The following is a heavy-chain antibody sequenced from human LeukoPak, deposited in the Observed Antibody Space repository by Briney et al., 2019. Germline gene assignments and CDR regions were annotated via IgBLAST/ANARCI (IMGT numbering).Heavy chain of an antibody. CDR3: ARRGLLGYCSGASCYDAFDI. J-gene: IGHJ3*02. CDR1: GYRFINFW. CDR2: IHPGDSDT. Sequence: GESLNISCKGSGYRFINFWIGWVRQMPGKGLEWMGIIHPGDSDTRYSPSFEGQVAISVDKSISTAYLQWSSLKASDTAMYYCARRGLLGYCSGASCYDAFDIWGQGIMVTVSS. D-gene: IGHD2-15*01. V-gene: IGHV5-51*01.